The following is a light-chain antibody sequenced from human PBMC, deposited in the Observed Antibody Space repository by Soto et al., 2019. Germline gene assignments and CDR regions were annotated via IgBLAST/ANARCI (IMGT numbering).Light chain of an antibody. Sequence: DIQMTQSPSTLSASVGDRVTITCRASQSIRTWLAWYQQKPGKAPKLLIYDASSLKSGVPSRFSGGGSGTEFTLTISSLQPDDFTTYYCQQYNTNPWTFGKGTKVDIK. CDR2: DAS. V-gene: IGKV1-5*01. CDR3: QQYNTNPWT. J-gene: IGKJ1*01. CDR1: QSIRTW.